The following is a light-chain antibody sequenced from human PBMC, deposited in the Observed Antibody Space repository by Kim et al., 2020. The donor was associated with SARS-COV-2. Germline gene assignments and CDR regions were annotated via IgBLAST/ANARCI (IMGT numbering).Light chain of an antibody. CDR1: SRDVGGYDY. CDR3: YSYAGSYSAV. V-gene: IGLV2-11*01. J-gene: IGLJ2*01. CDR2: DVN. Sequence: GQSVTIFCTGTSRDVGGYDYVSWYQQFPGKVPKLIIYDVNKRPSGVPDRFSGSKSGNTASLTISGLQADDEADYYCYSYAGSYSAVFGGGTQLTVL.